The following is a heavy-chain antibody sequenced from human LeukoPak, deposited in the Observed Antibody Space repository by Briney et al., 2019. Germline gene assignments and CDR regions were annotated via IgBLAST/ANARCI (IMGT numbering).Heavy chain of an antibody. J-gene: IGHJ4*02. CDR1: GYSFTNYW. V-gene: IGHV5-51*01. CDR2: IYPGDSDT. D-gene: IGHD3-10*01. CDR3: ARLLEFASGSPAYYFDF. Sequence: HGESLKISCKGSGYSFTNYWIGWVRQMPGEGLEWMGIIYPGDSDTRYSPSFQGQVTVSADKSISTTYLQWRRLKASDTAMYYCARLLEFASGSPAYYFDFWGQGTLVTVSS.